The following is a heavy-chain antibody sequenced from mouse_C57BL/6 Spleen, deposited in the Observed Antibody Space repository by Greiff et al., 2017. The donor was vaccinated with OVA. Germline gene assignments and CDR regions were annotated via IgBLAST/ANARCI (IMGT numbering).Heavy chain of an antibody. CDR1: GFSFNTYA. CDR2: IRSKSNNYAT. D-gene: IGHD2-5*01. CDR3: VRLNYYSNYGAMDY. J-gene: IGHJ4*01. V-gene: IGHV10-1*01. Sequence: EVKLMESGGGLVQPKGSLKLSCAASGFSFNTYAMNWVRQAPGKGLEWVARIRSKSNNYATYYADSVKDRFTISRDDSESMLYLQMNNLKAEDTAMYYCVRLNYYSNYGAMDYWGQGTSVTVSS.